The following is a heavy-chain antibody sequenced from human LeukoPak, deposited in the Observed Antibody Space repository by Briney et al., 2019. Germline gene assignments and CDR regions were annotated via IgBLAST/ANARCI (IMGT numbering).Heavy chain of an antibody. J-gene: IGHJ4*02. CDR2: IYWDDNR. CDR1: GFSLSTPGVG. CDR3: AHRQKIINGPDFYFFDY. D-gene: IGHD3-10*01. V-gene: IGHV2-5*02. Sequence: SGLTLVKPTQTLTLTCTFSGFSLSTPGVGVGWIRRPPGEALEWLGHIYWDDNRVYNPSLKNRLTITKDASSNQVVLTMTNMDPVDTATYYCAHRQKIINGPDFYFFDYWGQGTLVTVSS.